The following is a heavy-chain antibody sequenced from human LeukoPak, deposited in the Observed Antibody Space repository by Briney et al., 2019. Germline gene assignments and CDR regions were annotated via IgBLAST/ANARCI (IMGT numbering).Heavy chain of an antibody. D-gene: IGHD2-15*01. Sequence: GGSLRLSCAASGFTFSSYAMHWVRQAPGKGLEWVAVISYDGSNKYYADSVKGRFTISRDNSKNTLYLQTNSLRAEDTAVYYCARSGRGLLDAFDIWGQGTMVTVSS. J-gene: IGHJ3*02. V-gene: IGHV3-30-3*01. CDR2: ISYDGSNK. CDR3: ARSGRGLLDAFDI. CDR1: GFTFSSYA.